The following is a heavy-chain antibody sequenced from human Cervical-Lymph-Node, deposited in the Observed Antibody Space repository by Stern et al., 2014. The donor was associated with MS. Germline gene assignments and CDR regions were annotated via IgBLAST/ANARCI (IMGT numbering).Heavy chain of an antibody. D-gene: IGHD4-23*01. CDR1: GFTFSSSG. J-gene: IGHJ1*01. CDR2: IWYDGSNR. CDR3: AREGGKTAEYFQH. V-gene: IGHV3-33*01. Sequence: MQLVESGGGVVQPGRSLRLSCAASGFTFSSSGMHWVRQAPGKGLEWLAIIWYDGSNRYYADSVKGRFTISRDNSKNTLYLQMNSLRGEDTAVYYCAREGGKTAEYFQHWGQGTLVTVSS.